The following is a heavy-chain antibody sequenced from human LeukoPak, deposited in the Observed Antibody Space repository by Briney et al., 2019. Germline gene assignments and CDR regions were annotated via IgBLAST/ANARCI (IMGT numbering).Heavy chain of an antibody. CDR2: INSDGSST. J-gene: IGHJ4*02. D-gene: IGHD3-22*01. V-gene: IGHV3-74*01. CDR3: ARDYYDSSGYYY. Sequence: GGSLRLSCAASGFTFSSYWMHWVRQAPGKGLVWVSRINSDGSSTSYADSVKGRFTISRDNAKNTLYLQMNSLRAEDTAVYYYARDYYDSSGYYYWGQGTLVTVSS. CDR1: GFTFSSYW.